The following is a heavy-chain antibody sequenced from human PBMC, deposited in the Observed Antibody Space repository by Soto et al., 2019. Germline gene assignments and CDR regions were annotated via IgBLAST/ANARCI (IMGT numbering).Heavy chain of an antibody. CDR2: INHSGST. D-gene: IGHD3-10*01. CDR1: GGSFSGYY. Sequence: QVQLQQWGAGLLKPSETLSLTCAVYGGSFSGYYWSWIRQPPGKGLEWIGEINHSGSTNYNPSLKSRVTISVDKSKNLFSLKLSSVTDADTAVYYCARVRATMVRGVIIFYYYYYRDVWGKGTTVTVSS. J-gene: IGHJ6*03. CDR3: ARVRATMVRGVIIFYYYYYRDV. V-gene: IGHV4-34*01.